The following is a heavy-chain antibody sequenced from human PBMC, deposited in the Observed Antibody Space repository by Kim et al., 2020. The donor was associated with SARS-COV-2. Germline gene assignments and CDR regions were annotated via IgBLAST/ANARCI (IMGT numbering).Heavy chain of an antibody. Sequence: TGYGDSMKGRFTISRDNAKNALYLQMNSLGAEDTALYYCARGYLNGPFDWWGQGTLVTVSS. D-gene: IGHD6-13*01. J-gene: IGHJ4*02. CDR3: ARGYLNGPFDW. V-gene: IGHV3-20*03. CDR2: T.